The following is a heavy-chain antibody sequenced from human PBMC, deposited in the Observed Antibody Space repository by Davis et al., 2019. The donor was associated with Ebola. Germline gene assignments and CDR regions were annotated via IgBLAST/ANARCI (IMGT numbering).Heavy chain of an antibody. J-gene: IGHJ6*02. CDR1: GYTFTGYY. D-gene: IGHD3-3*01. Sequence: ASVKVSCKASGYTFTGYYMHWVRQAPGRGLEWMGWINPNSGGTNYAQKFQGRVTMTRDTSISTAYMELSRLRSDDTAVYYCARDFWSGYGMDVWGQGTTVTVSS. CDR2: INPNSGGT. V-gene: IGHV1-2*02. CDR3: ARDFWSGYGMDV.